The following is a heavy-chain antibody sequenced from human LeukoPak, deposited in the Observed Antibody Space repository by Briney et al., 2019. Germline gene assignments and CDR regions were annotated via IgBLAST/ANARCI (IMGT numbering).Heavy chain of an antibody. J-gene: IGHJ5*02. CDR1: GGSISSYY. V-gene: IGHV4-59*01. D-gene: IGHD6-6*01. CDR3: ARGSARGYNWFDP. CDR2: IYYSGST. Sequence: SETLFLTCTVSGGSISSYYWSWIRQPPGKGLEWIGYIYYSGSTNYNPSLKSRVTMSVDTSKNQFSLKLSSVTAADTAVYYCARGSARGYNWFDPWGQGTLVTVSS.